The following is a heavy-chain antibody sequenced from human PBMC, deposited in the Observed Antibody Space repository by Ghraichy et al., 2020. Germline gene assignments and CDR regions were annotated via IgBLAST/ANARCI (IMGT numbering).Heavy chain of an antibody. CDR2: ICYSGTT. D-gene: IGHD4-17*01. V-gene: IGHV4-31*03. CDR3: ARKRDDGDYHFDY. J-gene: IGHJ4*02. Sequence: SQTLSLTCTVSGGSVSSGDYYWSWIRQHPGKGLEWIGYICYSGTTYYNPSLKSRLSISVDTFQNQFPLVLSSVTAADTAVYYCARKRDDGDYHFDYWGQGTLVTVSS. CDR1: GGSVSSGDYY.